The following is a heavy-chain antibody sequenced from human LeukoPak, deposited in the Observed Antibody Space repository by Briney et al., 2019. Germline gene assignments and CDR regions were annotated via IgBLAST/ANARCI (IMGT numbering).Heavy chain of an antibody. D-gene: IGHD3-22*01. J-gene: IGHJ4*02. V-gene: IGHV1-8*01. CDR1: GYTFTSYD. CDR2: MNPNSGNT. CDR3: ARGWLSTYYYDGGGYSPLDY. Sequence: GASVKVSCKASGYTFTSYDINWVRQATGQGLEWMGWMNPNSGNTGYAQKFQGRVTMTRNTSISTAYMELSSLRSEDTAVYYCARGWLSTYYYDGGGYSPLDYGARGPRVTVSS.